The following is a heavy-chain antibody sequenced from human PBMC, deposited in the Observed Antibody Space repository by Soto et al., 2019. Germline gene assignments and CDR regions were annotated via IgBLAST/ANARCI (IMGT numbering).Heavy chain of an antibody. CDR3: ARFPPIGELLPKMDYYYGMDV. V-gene: IGHV3-21*01. Sequence: PGGSLRLSCAASGFTFSSYSMNWVRQAPGKGLEWVSSISSSSSYIYYADSVKGRFTISRDNAKNSLYLQMNSLRAEDTAVYYCARFPPIGELLPKMDYYYGMDVWGQGTTVTVSS. CDR1: GFTFSSYS. D-gene: IGHD1-26*01. CDR2: ISSSSSYI. J-gene: IGHJ6*02.